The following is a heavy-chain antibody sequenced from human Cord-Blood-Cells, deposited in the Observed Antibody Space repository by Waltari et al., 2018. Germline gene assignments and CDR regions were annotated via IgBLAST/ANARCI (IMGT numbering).Heavy chain of an antibody. CDR1: GFTFSNAG. CDR2: IKSKTDGGTT. V-gene: IGHV3-15*01. D-gene: IGHD1-26*01. J-gene: IGHJ4*02. Sequence: EVQLVESGGGLVKPGGSLELSCAASGFTFSNAGMSWVRQAPGKGLEWVGRIKSKTDGGTTDYAAPVKGRFTISRDDSKNTLYLQMNSLKTEDTAVYYCTTVSGSYYVDYWGQGTLVTVSS. CDR3: TTVSGSYYVDY.